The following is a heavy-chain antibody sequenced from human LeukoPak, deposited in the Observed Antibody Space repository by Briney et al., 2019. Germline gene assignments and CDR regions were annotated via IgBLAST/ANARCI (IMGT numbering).Heavy chain of an antibody. J-gene: IGHJ4*02. CDR1: GYSISSGYY. CDR3: ARDLRGGYYYAFYY. Sequence: SETLSPTCSVSGYSISSGYYWDWIRQPPGKGLEWIASIYHSGKSYYNPSLESRVTISVDKSKNQFSLNLSSVTAADTAVYYCARDLRGGYYYAFYYWGQGTLVTVSS. CDR2: IYHSGKS. D-gene: IGHD3-22*01. V-gene: IGHV4-38-2*02.